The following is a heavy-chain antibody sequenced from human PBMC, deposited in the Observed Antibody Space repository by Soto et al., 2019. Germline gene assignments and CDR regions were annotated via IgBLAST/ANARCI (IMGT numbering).Heavy chain of an antibody. J-gene: IGHJ3*02. Sequence: GGSLRLSCAASGFRFSDYGMHWVRQAPGKGLEWVGRIKSKTDGGTTDYAAPVKGRFTISRDDSKNTLYLQMNSLKTEDAAVYYCTRIFSDALDIWGQGTMVTVSS. CDR1: GFRFSDYG. CDR3: TRIFSDALDI. CDR2: IKSKTDGGTT. V-gene: IGHV3-15*01.